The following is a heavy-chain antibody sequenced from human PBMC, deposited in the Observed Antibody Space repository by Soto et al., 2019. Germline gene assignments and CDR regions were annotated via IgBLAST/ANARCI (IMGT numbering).Heavy chain of an antibody. V-gene: IGHV4-4*07. J-gene: IGHJ2*01. CDR1: GGSISSYY. Sequence: QVQLQESGPGLVKPSETLSLTCTVSGGSISSYYWSWIRQPAGKGLEWIGRIYTSGSTNYNPSLKSRVTMSVYTSKNQFSLKLSSVTAADTGVYYCARARFTTYYYDSSGYYSSWYLDLWGRGTLVTVSS. CDR3: ARARFTTYYYDSSGYYSSWYLDL. CDR2: IYTSGST. D-gene: IGHD3-22*01.